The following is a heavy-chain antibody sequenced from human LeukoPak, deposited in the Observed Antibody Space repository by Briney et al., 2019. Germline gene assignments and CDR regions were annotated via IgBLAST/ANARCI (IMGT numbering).Heavy chain of an antibody. D-gene: IGHD3-10*01. Sequence: AGGSLRLSCAASGFTFSSYAMHWVRQATGKGLEWVAVISYDGSNKYYADSVKGRFTISRDNSKNTMYLQMNSLRAEDTAVYYCARDGIYLGGSGSLWNWFDPWGQGTLVTVSS. CDR2: ISYDGSNK. V-gene: IGHV3-30-3*01. CDR1: GFTFSSYA. J-gene: IGHJ5*02. CDR3: ARDGIYLGGSGSLWNWFDP.